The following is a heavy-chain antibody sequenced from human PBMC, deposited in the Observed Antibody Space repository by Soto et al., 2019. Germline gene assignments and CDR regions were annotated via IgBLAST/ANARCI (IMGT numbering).Heavy chain of an antibody. CDR1: GGSISSGGYY. Sequence: QVQLQESGPGLVKPSQTLSLTCTVSGGSISSGGYYWSWIRQHPGKGLEWIGYIYYSGSTYYNPSLKSRVTISVDTSKNQFSLKLSSVTAADTAVYYCARVCTMIVDVLHSYNWLDPWGQGTLVTVSS. J-gene: IGHJ5*02. CDR3: ARVCTMIVDVLHSYNWLDP. D-gene: IGHD3-22*01. CDR2: IYYSGST. V-gene: IGHV4-31*03.